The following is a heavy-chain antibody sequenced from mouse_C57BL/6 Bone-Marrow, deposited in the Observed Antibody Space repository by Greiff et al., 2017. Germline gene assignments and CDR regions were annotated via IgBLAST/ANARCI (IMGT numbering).Heavy chain of an antibody. D-gene: IGHD2-5*01. J-gene: IGHJ3*01. V-gene: IGHV5-9*01. Sequence: EVKLVESGGGLVKPGGSLKLSCAASGFTFSSYTMSWVRQTPEKRLEWVATISGGGGNTYYPDSVKGRFTISRDNAQNTLYLQMSMLRSEDTALYYCASHKDTDYSNYAWFAYWGQGTLVTVSA. CDR1: GFTFSSYT. CDR3: ASHKDTDYSNYAWFAY. CDR2: ISGGGGNT.